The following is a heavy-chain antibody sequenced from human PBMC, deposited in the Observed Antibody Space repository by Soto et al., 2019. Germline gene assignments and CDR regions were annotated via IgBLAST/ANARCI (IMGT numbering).Heavy chain of an antibody. Sequence: GGSLRLSCAASGFTFSSYAMSWVRQAPGKGLEWVSAISGSGGSTYYADSVKGRFTISRDNSKNTLYLQMNSLRAEDTAVYYCAKEGGNIAVAGVYYYYYYMDVWGKGTTVTVSS. V-gene: IGHV3-23*01. CDR2: ISGSGGST. CDR3: AKEGGNIAVAGVYYYYYYMDV. D-gene: IGHD6-19*01. J-gene: IGHJ6*03. CDR1: GFTFSSYA.